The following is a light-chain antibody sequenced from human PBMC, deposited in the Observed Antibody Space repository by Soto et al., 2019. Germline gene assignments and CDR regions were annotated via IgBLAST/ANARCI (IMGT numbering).Light chain of an antibody. CDR2: GAS. Sequence: EIVLTQSPGTLSLSPGERATLSCRASQSVRSSYLAWYQQKPGQAPRLLIYGASARPTGIPDRFSGSWCGTDFTLTISRLEPEDLAVYYCKQYGSSPPEYTFGQGTKREIK. V-gene: IGKV3-20*01. J-gene: IGKJ2*01. CDR1: QSVRSSY. CDR3: KQYGSSPPEYT.